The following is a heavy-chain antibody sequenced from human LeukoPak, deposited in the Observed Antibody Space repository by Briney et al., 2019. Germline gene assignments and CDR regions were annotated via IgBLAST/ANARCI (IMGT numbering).Heavy chain of an antibody. CDR1: GFTVSSNY. Sequence: GGSQRLSCAASGFTVSSNYMSWVRQAPGKGLEWVSVIYSDGRTYYADSVKGRFTISRDNSKNTLYLQMNSLRAEDTAVYYCARAPGGTQASSGYFDYWGQGTLITVSS. D-gene: IGHD3-22*01. J-gene: IGHJ4*02. CDR2: IYSDGRT. V-gene: IGHV3-53*01. CDR3: ARAPGGTQASSGYFDY.